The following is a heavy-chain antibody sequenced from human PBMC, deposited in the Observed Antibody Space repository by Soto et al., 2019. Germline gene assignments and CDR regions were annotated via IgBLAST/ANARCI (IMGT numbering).Heavy chain of an antibody. J-gene: IGHJ5*02. Sequence: QVQLVQSGAEVKKPGASVKVSCKASGITFSTYAIHWVLQAPGQSLEWMGWINTGNGNTRYSQNFQGRVTLTRDTSASTAYMDLSSLRSEDTSIYYCARAISGYVTWGQGTLVTVSS. D-gene: IGHD5-12*01. CDR1: GITFSTYA. V-gene: IGHV1-3*04. CDR2: INTGNGNT. CDR3: ARAISGYVT.